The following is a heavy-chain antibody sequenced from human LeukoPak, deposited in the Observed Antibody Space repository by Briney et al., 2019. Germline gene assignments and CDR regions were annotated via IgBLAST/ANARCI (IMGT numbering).Heavy chain of an antibody. Sequence: VSVKVSCKASGYTFTGYYMHWVRQAPGQGLEWMGWINPNSGGTSYAQKFQGRVTMTRDTSVTTAYMELSRLRSDDTAVYYCARYGGRYEGYYFDYWGQGTLVTVSS. V-gene: IGHV1-2*02. D-gene: IGHD3-16*01. CDR2: INPNSGGT. J-gene: IGHJ4*02. CDR1: GYTFTGYY. CDR3: ARYGGRYEGYYFDY.